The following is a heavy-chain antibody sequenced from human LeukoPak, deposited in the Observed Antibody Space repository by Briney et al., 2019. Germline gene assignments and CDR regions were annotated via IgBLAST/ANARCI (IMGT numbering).Heavy chain of an antibody. CDR1: GYSFTSYW. Sequence: GESLKISCKGSGYSFTSYWIGWVRQMPGKGLEWMGIIYPGDSDTRYSPTFHGQVTISAAKSISTAYLQWSSLTASNTAMYYRARHGRNDYGVAWGQGTLVAVSS. CDR3: ARHGRNDYGVA. D-gene: IGHD4-17*01. J-gene: IGHJ4*02. CDR2: IYPGDSDT. V-gene: IGHV5-51*01.